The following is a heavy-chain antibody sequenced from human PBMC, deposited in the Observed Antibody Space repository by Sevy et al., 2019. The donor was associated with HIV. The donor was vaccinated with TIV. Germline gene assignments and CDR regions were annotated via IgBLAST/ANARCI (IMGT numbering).Heavy chain of an antibody. CDR2: ISAYNGNT. D-gene: IGHD5-12*01. Sequence: VSVKVSCKASGYTFTSYGISWVRQAPGQGLEWMGWISAYNGNTNYAQKLQGRVTMTTDTSTSTAYMELRSLRSDDTAVYYCARDSVDIVATRDRFFDYWGQGTLVTVSS. CDR1: GYTFTSYG. V-gene: IGHV1-18*01. J-gene: IGHJ4*02. CDR3: ARDSVDIVATRDRFFDY.